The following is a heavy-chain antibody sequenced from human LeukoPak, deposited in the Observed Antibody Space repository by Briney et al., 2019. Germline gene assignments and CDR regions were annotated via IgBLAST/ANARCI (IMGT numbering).Heavy chain of an antibody. V-gene: IGHV3-64*01. CDR3: ARVRLQYIDY. D-gene: IGHD5-24*01. CDR2: ISSNGGST. Sequence: GSLRLSCAASGFTFSSYAMHWVRQAPGKGLEYVSGISSNGGSTYYANSVKGRSTISRDNSKNTLYLQMGSLRAEDMAVYYCARVRLQYIDYWGQGTLVTVSS. J-gene: IGHJ4*02. CDR1: GFTFSSYA.